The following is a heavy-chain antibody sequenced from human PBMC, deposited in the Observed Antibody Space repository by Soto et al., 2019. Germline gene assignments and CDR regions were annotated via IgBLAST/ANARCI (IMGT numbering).Heavy chain of an antibody. V-gene: IGHV4-59*12. J-gene: IGHJ3*02. CDR1: GGSISSYY. D-gene: IGHD3-10*01. CDR2: IYYSGST. CDR3: TSKFGQLLADAFDI. Sequence: SETLSLTCTVSGGSISSYYWSWIRQPPGKGLEWIGYIYYSGSTNYNPSLKSRVTISVDTSKNEFSLKMSSVTAADTAVYYCTSKFGQLLADAFDIWGQGTMVTVSS.